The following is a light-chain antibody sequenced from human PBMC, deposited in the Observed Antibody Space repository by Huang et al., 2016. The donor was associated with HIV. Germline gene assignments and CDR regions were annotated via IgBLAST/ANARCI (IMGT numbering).Light chain of an antibody. V-gene: IGKV3-11*01. Sequence: EIVLTQSPATLYLSPGERATLSCRASPSVSSDLAWYQQKPGQAPRLLIYDTSSRATGRPARFRGSGSGTEFTITISSLEPEDFAVYYCKQRSNWPPWKFGQGTKVEIK. CDR3: KQRSNWPPWK. J-gene: IGKJ1*01. CDR2: DTS. CDR1: PSVSSD.